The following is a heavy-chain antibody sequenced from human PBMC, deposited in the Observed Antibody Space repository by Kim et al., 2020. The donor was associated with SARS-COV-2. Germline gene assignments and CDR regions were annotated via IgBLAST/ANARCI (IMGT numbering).Heavy chain of an antibody. Sequence: ASVKVSCKTSGYSFTTYGVNWVRQAPGQGLEWMGWINTNTGKPTYAQGFTGRFVFSLHTSVSTAYLQISSLKAEDTAVYYCAKAQRGGFVDYWGQGTLVTVSS. CDR2: INTNTGKP. J-gene: IGHJ4*02. CDR3: AKAQRGGFVDY. D-gene: IGHD3-10*01. CDR1: GYSFTTYG. V-gene: IGHV7-4-1*02.